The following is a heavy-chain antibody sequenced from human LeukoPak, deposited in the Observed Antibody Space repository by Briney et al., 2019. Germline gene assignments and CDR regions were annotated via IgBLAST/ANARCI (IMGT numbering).Heavy chain of an antibody. J-gene: IGHJ4*02. Sequence: GASVKVSCKASGYTFTGYYMHWVRQAPGQGLEWMGWINPNSGGTNYAQKFQGRVTMTRDTSVSTAYMELSRLRSDDTAVYYCARVVGYSYGYLDYWGPGTLVTVSS. V-gene: IGHV1-2*02. CDR3: ARVVGYSYGYLDY. CDR2: INPNSGGT. CDR1: GYTFTGYY. D-gene: IGHD5-18*01.